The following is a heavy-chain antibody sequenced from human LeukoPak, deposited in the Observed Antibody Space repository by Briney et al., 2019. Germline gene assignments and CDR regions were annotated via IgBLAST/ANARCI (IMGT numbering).Heavy chain of an antibody. CDR2: MNPNWCHT. V-gene: IGHV1-8*01. CDR1: VYIFTSYD. CDR3: TRRSVAGTFDY. J-gene: IGHJ4*02. D-gene: IGHD6-19*01. Sequence: ASVNLSHKSCVYIFTSYDMNGVRQATRQGREEMGWMNPNWCHTNYAQGLQGRVTMTRNNSTSTAYMDLSSLGSEDTAVYYCTRRSVAGTFDYWGQGTLVTVSS.